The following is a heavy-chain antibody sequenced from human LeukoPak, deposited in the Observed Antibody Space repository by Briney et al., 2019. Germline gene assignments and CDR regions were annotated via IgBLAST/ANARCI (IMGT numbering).Heavy chain of an antibody. CDR1: GASVSSGSYY. V-gene: IGHV4-61*01. J-gene: IGHJ4*02. CDR3: VRANYFDY. CDR2: IYYSGST. Sequence: SETLSLTCSVSGASVSSGSYYWSWIRQPPGKGLEWIGDIYYSGSTNYNPSLKSRVTISVDMSKNQFSLKLTSVTAADTAVYFCVRANYFDYWGQGTLVTVSS.